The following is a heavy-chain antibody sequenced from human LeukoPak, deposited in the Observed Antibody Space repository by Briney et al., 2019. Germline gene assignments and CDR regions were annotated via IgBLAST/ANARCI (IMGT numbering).Heavy chain of an antibody. CDR1: GFTFSSYW. D-gene: IGHD6-13*01. CDR3: ARPPHIAAAGQD. V-gene: IGHV3-7*01. Sequence: GGSLRLSCAASGFTFSSYWMTWVRQAPGKGLEWVANIKRDGSEKYYMDSVKGRFTISRDNAKNSLYLQMNSLRVDDTAVYYCARPPHIAAAGQDWGQGTLVTASS. CDR2: IKRDGSEK. J-gene: IGHJ4*02.